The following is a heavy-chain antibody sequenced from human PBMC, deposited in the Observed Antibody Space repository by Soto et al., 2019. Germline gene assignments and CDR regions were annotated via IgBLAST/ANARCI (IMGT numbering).Heavy chain of an antibody. D-gene: IGHD2-8*01. CDR2: IIPIFGTA. CDR3: ARAHKGDYCTNGVCPNYYYYGMDV. Sequence: SVKVSCKVSGGTFSSYAISWVRQAPGQGLEWMGGIIPIFGTANYAQKFQGRVTITADESTSTAYMELSSLRSEDTAVYYCARAHKGDYCTNGVCPNYYYYGMDVWGQGTTVTVSS. CDR1: GGTFSSYA. J-gene: IGHJ6*02. V-gene: IGHV1-69*13.